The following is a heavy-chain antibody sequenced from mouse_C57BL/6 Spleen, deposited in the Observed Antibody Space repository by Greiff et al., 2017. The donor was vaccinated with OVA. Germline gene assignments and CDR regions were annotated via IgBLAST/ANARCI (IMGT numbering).Heavy chain of an antibody. V-gene: IGHV1-50*01. J-gene: IGHJ1*03. CDR2: IDPSDSYT. D-gene: IGHD1-1*01. CDR1: GYTFTSYW. CDR3: ARDTIRGGNCDV. Sequence: QVQLQQPGAELVKPGASVKLSCKASGYTFTSYWMQWVKQRPGQGLEWIGEIDPSDSYTNYNQKFKGKATLTVDTSSSTAYMQLSSLTSEDSAVYYCARDTIRGGNCDVWGTGTTVTVSS.